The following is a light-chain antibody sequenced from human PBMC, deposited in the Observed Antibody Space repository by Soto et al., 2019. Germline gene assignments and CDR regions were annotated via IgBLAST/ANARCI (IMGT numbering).Light chain of an antibody. Sequence: AIRMTQSPSSFSASTGDRVTITCRASQGISSYLAWYQQKPGKAPKLLIYAASTLQSGVPSRFSGSGSETDFTLTISCLQSEDFATYYCQQYYSYPRITFGPGTKVDIK. CDR1: QGISSY. CDR3: QQYYSYPRIT. J-gene: IGKJ3*01. V-gene: IGKV1-8*01. CDR2: AAS.